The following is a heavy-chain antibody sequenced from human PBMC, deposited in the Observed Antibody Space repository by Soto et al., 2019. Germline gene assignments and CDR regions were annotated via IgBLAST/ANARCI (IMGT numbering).Heavy chain of an antibody. CDR3: ARDKTYGSGSFDY. Sequence: TLSLTCTVSGGSISSGGYYWSWIRQHPGKGLEWIGYIYYSGTTYYNPSLKGRLTISVDASKNQFSLKLSSVTAADTALYSCARDKTYGSGSFDYWGQGTLVTVSS. CDR2: IYYSGTT. V-gene: IGHV4-31*03. CDR1: GGSISSGGYY. D-gene: IGHD3-10*01. J-gene: IGHJ4*02.